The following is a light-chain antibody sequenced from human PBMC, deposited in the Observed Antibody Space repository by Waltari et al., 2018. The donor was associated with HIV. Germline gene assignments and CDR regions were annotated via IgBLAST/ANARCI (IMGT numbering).Light chain of an antibody. CDR1: SSNVGSFT. CDR3: AVWDGRLDHYV. CDR2: SFN. V-gene: IGLV1-44*01. Sequence: QSVLTQPPSASGTPGQRVIISCSGSSSNVGSFTVNWYQQLPGTAPKPLIYSFNQRPSGVPDRFSGAKAGTSASLAINGLQSEDEADYYCAVWDGRLDHYVFGTGTKVTVL. J-gene: IGLJ1*01.